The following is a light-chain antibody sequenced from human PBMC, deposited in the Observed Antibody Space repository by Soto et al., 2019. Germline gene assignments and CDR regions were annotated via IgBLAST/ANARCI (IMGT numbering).Light chain of an antibody. V-gene: IGKV3-11*01. Sequence: EIVFTQSPDTPSLSPGERATLSCRASQSFSGHLAWYQQKPGQAPRLLIYDASKRATGIPARFSGSGFGTDYTLTISSLEPEDFAVYYCQQRSKWRTFGQGTKVDIK. J-gene: IGKJ1*01. CDR2: DAS. CDR3: QQRSKWRT. CDR1: QSFSGH.